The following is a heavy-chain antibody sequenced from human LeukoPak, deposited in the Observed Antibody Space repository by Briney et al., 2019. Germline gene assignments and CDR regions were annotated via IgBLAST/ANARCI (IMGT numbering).Heavy chain of an antibody. CDR2: INHSGST. J-gene: IGHJ4*02. D-gene: IGHD6-6*01. Sequence: SETLSLTCAVYGGSFSGYYWSWIRQPPGKGLEWIGEINHSGSTNYNPSLKSRVTISVDTSKNQFSLKLSPVTAADTAVYYCARGTRHPSHWGQGTLVTVSS. CDR1: GGSFSGYY. CDR3: ARGTRHPSH. V-gene: IGHV4-34*01.